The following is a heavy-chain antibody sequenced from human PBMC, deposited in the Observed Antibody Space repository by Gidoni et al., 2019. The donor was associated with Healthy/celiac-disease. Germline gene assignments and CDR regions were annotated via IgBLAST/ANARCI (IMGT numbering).Heavy chain of an antibody. V-gene: IGHV3-15*01. CDR3: TTDRRYGDYVSFDY. Sequence: EVQLVESGGGLVKPGGSLRLSCAASGFTFSNAWMSWVRPAPGKGLEWVGRIKSKTDGGTTDYAAPVKGRFTISRDDSKNTLYLQMNSLKTEDTAVYYCTTDRRYGDYVSFDYWGQGTLVTVSS. CDR2: IKSKTDGGTT. J-gene: IGHJ4*02. CDR1: GFTFSNAW. D-gene: IGHD4-17*01.